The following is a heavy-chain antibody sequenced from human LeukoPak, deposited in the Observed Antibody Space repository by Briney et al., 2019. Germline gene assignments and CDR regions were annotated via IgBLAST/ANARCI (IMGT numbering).Heavy chain of an antibody. V-gene: IGHV3-7*01. CDR1: GFTFSSYW. D-gene: IGHD3-22*01. CDR2: IKQDGSEK. Sequence: PGGSLRLSCAASGFTFSSYWMSWVRQAPAKGLEWVANIKQDGSEKYYVDSVKGRFTISRDNAKNSLYLQMNSLRVEDTAVYYCVRNYNDSSGYYVYWGQGTLVTVSS. CDR3: VRNYNDSSGYYVY. J-gene: IGHJ4*02.